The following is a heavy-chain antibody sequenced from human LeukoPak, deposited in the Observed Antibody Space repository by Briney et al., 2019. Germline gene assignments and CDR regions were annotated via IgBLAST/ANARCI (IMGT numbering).Heavy chain of an antibody. Sequence: ASVNVSCKSSGYTFTGYYMHWVRQAPGQGLEWMGWINPNSGGTNYAQKFQGRVTMTRDTSISTAYMELSRLRSDDTAVYYCARDTFLAVAGTKDYWGQGTLVTVSS. D-gene: IGHD6-19*01. CDR3: ARDTFLAVAGTKDY. J-gene: IGHJ4*02. CDR2: INPNSGGT. CDR1: GYTFTGYY. V-gene: IGHV1-2*02.